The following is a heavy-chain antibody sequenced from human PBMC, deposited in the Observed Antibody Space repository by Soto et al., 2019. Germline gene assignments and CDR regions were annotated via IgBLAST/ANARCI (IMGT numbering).Heavy chain of an antibody. CDR3: ARAIAVAGDAFDI. V-gene: IGHV4-30-2*01. J-gene: IGHJ3*02. Sequence: QLQLQESGSGLVKPSQTLSLTCAVSGGSISSGGYSWSWIRQPPGKGLEWIGYIYHSGSTYYNPSLTSRVTISVDRSKNQFSLKLSSVTAADTAVYYCARAIAVAGDAFDIWGQGTMVTVSS. CDR2: IYHSGST. CDR1: GGSISSGGYS. D-gene: IGHD6-19*01.